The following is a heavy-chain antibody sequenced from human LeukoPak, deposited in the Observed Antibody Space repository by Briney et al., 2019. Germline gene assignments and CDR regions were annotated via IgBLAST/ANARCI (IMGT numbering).Heavy chain of an antibody. CDR3: AKDIAVRDSSGWYQKGGFDY. D-gene: IGHD6-19*01. Sequence: GGSLRLSCAASGFTFSSYSMHWVRQAPCKGLEWVGVISYDGSNKYYADSVKGRFTISRDNSKNTLYLQMNSLRAEDTALYYCAKDIAVRDSSGWYQKGGFDYWGQGTLVTVSS. CDR2: ISYDGSNK. CDR1: GFTFSSYS. J-gene: IGHJ4*02. V-gene: IGHV3-30-3*01.